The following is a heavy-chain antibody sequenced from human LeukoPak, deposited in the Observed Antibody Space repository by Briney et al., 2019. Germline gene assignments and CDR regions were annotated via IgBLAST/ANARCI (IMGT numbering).Heavy chain of an antibody. J-gene: IGHJ3*01. CDR1: GFTFSILA. V-gene: IGHV3-23*01. CDR3: VKVGLGRYIKGPTGT. CDR2: ISANGDET. Sequence: PGGSLRLSCDTSGFTFSILALNWGRQAPGPGLELVSAISANGDETFYADSVKGRFTISRDNSKNTLYLQMNALGADATATYYCVKVGLGRYIKGPTGTWGQGTMVTVSS. D-gene: IGHD1-26*01.